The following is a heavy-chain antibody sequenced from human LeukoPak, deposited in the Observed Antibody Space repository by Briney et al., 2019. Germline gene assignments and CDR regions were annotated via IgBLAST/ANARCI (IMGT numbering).Heavy chain of an antibody. CDR1: GFTFSNYC. V-gene: IGHV3-7*04. Sequence: GGSLRLSCAASGFTFSNYCMTWVRQAPGKGLEWVANIKQGASEKYYVDSVKGRFTISRDDAKNSLYLQMNSLRAEDTAVYYCARERREAAGFDPWGQGTLVTVSS. CDR2: IKQGASEK. J-gene: IGHJ5*02. D-gene: IGHD6-25*01. CDR3: ARERREAAGFDP.